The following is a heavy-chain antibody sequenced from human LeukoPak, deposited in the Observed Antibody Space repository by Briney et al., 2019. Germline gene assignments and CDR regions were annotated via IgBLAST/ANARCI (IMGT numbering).Heavy chain of an antibody. CDR2: IYHSGST. CDR1: GGSISSSNW. J-gene: IGHJ4*02. CDR3: ARGSMITFGGVSNDY. D-gene: IGHD3-16*01. V-gene: IGHV4-4*02. Sequence: SGTLSLTCAVSGGSISSSNWWSWVRQPPGKGLEWVGEIYHSGSTNYNPSLKSRVTISVDKSKNQLSLKLSSVTAADTAVYYCARGSMITFGGVSNDYWGQGTLVTVSS.